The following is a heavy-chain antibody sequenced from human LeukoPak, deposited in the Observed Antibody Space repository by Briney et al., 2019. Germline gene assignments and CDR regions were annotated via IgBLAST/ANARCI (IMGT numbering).Heavy chain of an antibody. Sequence: GASVKVSCKASGGTFSSYEISWVRQAPGQGLEWMGGIIPMFGTAKYAQKFQGRVTITTDKSTSTAYMELRSLRSDDTAVYYCARGGVFISTVSVVSVVDAFDIWGQGTMVTVSS. CDR1: GGTFSSYE. J-gene: IGHJ3*02. D-gene: IGHD3-22*01. V-gene: IGHV1-69*05. CDR3: ARGGVFISTVSVVSVVDAFDI. CDR2: IIPMFGTA.